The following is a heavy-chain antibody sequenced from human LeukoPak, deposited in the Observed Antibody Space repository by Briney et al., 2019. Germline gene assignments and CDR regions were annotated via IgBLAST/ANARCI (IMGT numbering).Heavy chain of an antibody. CDR2: IYYSGST. Sequence: TSETLSLTCTVSGGSISSYYWSWIRQPPGKGLEWIGYIYYSGSTSYNPSLKSRVTISVDTSKNQFSLKLSSVTAADTAVYYCARLQRGWFGELSYDYWGQGTLVTVSS. J-gene: IGHJ4*02. CDR3: ARLQRGWFGELSYDY. D-gene: IGHD3-10*01. V-gene: IGHV4-59*01. CDR1: GGSISSYY.